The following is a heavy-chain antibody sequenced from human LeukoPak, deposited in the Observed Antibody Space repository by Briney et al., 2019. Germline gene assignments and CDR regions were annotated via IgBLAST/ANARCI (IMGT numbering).Heavy chain of an antibody. J-gene: IGHJ5*02. Sequence: GGSLRLSCAASGFTFSDYYMSWIRQAPGKGLEWVSYITSSGSTIYYADSVKGRFTISRDNAKNSLYLQMNSLRAEDTAVYYCARDSSGWYHWFDPWGQGTLVIVSS. D-gene: IGHD6-19*01. CDR1: GFTFSDYY. CDR2: ITSSGSTI. CDR3: ARDSSGWYHWFDP. V-gene: IGHV3-11*04.